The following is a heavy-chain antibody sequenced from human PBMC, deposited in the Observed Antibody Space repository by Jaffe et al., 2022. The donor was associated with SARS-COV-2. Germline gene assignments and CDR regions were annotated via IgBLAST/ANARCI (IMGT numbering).Heavy chain of an antibody. J-gene: IGHJ3*02. CDR1: GYTFTSYG. V-gene: IGHV1-18*01. CDR3: ARDNAYTYYYDSSGYWGSIKAFDI. CDR2: ISAYNGNT. D-gene: IGHD3-22*01. Sequence: QVQLVQSGAEVKKPGASVKVSCKASGYTFTSYGISWVRQAPGQGLEWMGWISAYNGNTNYAQKLQGRVTMTTDTSTSTAYMELRSLRSDDTAVYYCARDNAYTYYYDSSGYWGSIKAFDIWGQGTMVTVSS.